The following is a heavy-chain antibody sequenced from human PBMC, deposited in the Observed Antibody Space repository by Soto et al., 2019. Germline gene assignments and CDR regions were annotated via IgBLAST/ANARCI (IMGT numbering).Heavy chain of an antibody. D-gene: IGHD4-17*01. V-gene: IGHV4-31*03. CDR2: IYYSGST. Sequence: SETLSLTCTVSGGSISSGGYYWSWIRQHPGKGLEWIGYIYYSGSTYYNPSLKSRVTISVDTSKNQFSLELSSVTAADTAVYYCARVAKLGTVTKEDYYYDYGMDVWGQGTTVTVAS. CDR3: ARVAKLGTVTKEDYYYDYGMDV. CDR1: GGSISSGGYY. J-gene: IGHJ6*02.